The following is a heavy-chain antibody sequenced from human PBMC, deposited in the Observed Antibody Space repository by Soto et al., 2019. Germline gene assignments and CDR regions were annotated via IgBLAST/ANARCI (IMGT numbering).Heavy chain of an antibody. Sequence: PGGTLSLSCAASGFTLSSYGLHWVRPAPGKGVGWVAVVSCDGSNKYYADSVKGRFTISRDNSKNTLYLQMNSLRAEDTAVYYCAKDRAPGYCSGGSCYPAYYYYYGMDVWGQGTTVTVSS. J-gene: IGHJ6*02. CDR2: VSCDGSNK. CDR1: GFTLSSYG. D-gene: IGHD2-15*01. CDR3: AKDRAPGYCSGGSCYPAYYYYYGMDV. V-gene: IGHV3-30*18.